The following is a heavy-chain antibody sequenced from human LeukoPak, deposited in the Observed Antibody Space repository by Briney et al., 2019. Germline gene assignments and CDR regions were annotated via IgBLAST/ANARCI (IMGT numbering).Heavy chain of an antibody. J-gene: IGHJ4*02. CDR1: GYTFTGYY. V-gene: IGHV1-2*06. CDR2: INPNSGGT. CDR3: ARERGSGSYYNGY. D-gene: IGHD3-10*01. Sequence: ASVKVSCKASGYTFTGYYLHWVRQAPGQGLEWMGRINPNSGGTNYVQKFQGRVTMTRDTSISTAYMELSRLRSDDTAVYYCARERGSGSYYNGYWGQGTLVTVSS.